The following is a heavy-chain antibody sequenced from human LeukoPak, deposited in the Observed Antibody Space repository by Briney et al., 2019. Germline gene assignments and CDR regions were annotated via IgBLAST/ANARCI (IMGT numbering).Heavy chain of an antibody. CDR1: GGSISSYY. CDR2: IYYGGST. Sequence: PSETLSLTCTVSGGSISSYYWSWLRQPPGKGLEWIGYIYYGGSTNYNPSLKSRVTISVDTSKNQFSLKLSSVTAADTAVYYCARDNPLSQVSYYGMDVWGQGTTVTVSS. J-gene: IGHJ6*02. V-gene: IGHV4-59*01. D-gene: IGHD1-14*01. CDR3: ARDNPLSQVSYYGMDV.